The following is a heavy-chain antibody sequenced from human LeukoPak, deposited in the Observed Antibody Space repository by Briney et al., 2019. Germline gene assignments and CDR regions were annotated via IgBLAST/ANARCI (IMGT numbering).Heavy chain of an antibody. D-gene: IGHD2-15*01. J-gene: IGHJ3*02. V-gene: IGHV3-64*04. CDR1: GFTFSRYP. CDR3: ARGGVVYPDSFDI. Sequence: GGSLRLSCSASGFTFSRYPMHWVRQAPGKGLEFVSAINANGRSIYYADSVKGRFTISRDNSKNTLFLQMNSLRAEDTAVYYCARGGVVYPDSFDIWGRGTMVTVSS. CDR2: INANGRSI.